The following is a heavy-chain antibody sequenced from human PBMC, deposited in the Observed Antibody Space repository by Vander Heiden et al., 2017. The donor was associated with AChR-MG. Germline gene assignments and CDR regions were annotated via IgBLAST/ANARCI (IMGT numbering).Heavy chain of an antibody. Sequence: QVLLVESGGGVVQPGMSLRLPCAVSGFTFSDYAMHWVRQAPGKGLEWVAVISDDGNKDYYPDPVRGRFTISRDNSKNTLYLQMRSLRADDMAVYHCTKDQGSGQHGTQGLGSLYAMDAWGQGTTVTVSS. CDR2: ISDDGNKD. J-gene: IGHJ6*02. CDR3: TKDQGSGQHGTQGLGSLYAMDA. D-gene: IGHD3-10*01. V-gene: IGHV3-30*18. CDR1: GFTFSDYA.